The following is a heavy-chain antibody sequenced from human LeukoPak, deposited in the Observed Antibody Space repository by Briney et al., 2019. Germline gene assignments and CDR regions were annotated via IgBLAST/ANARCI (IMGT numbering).Heavy chain of an antibody. J-gene: IGHJ4*02. Sequence: GGSLRLSCTASGFTFSSSWMHWVRQAPGKGLEWVSSISSSSSYIYYADSVKGRFTISRDNAKNSLYLQMNSLRAEDTAVYYCATQPKTTFNSSSCDWGQGTLVTVSS. CDR1: GFTFSSSW. V-gene: IGHV3-21*01. D-gene: IGHD6-13*01. CDR3: ATQPKTTFNSSSCD. CDR2: ISSSSSYI.